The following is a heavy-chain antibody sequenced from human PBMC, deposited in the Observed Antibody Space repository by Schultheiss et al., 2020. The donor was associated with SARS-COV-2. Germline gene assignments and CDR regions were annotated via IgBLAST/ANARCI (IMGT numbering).Heavy chain of an antibody. V-gene: IGHV4-34*01. CDR1: GGSFSGYY. Sequence: SETLSLTCAVYGGSFSGYYWTWIRQPPGKGLEWIGEINHSGSTKYNVSLKSRVTISVDTSKNQFSLKLSSVTAADTAVYYCARDGYGDYDYYYYGMDVWGQGTTVTVSS. CDR3: ARDGYGDYDYYYYGMDV. D-gene: IGHD4-17*01. J-gene: IGHJ6*02. CDR2: INHSGST.